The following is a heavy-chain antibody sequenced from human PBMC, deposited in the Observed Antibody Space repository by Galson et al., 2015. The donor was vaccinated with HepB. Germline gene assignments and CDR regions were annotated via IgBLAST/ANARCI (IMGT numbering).Heavy chain of an antibody. J-gene: IGHJ4*02. CDR1: GYTFTSYA. CDR2: IHADNGNT. D-gene: IGHD3/OR15-3a*01. CDR3: AKGLGCGKDF. V-gene: IGHV1-3*01. Sequence: SVKVSCKASGYTFTSYAMHWVRQAPGQRLEWMGWIHADNGNTEYSQKFQGRVTITRDTSASTAYMELSSLRSEDTAVYYCAKGLGCGKDFWGQGTLVTVSS.